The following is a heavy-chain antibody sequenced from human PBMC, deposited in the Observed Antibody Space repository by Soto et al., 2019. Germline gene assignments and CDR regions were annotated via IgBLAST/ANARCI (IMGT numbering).Heavy chain of an antibody. Sequence: QVQLVQSGAEGKKPGTSVKVSCKASGYPFTNNFVHWLRQAPGQGLEWMGRINPSGGDTSYSQRFQGRLTMTRDTSTSTVYMELSSLRSEDTAVYYCARAKSLGGVWGTYRPPHYFDYWGQGALVTAAS. CDR2: INPSGGDT. CDR3: ARAKSLGGVWGTYRPPHYFDY. J-gene: IGHJ4*02. V-gene: IGHV1-46*01. CDR1: GYPFTNNF. D-gene: IGHD3-16*02.